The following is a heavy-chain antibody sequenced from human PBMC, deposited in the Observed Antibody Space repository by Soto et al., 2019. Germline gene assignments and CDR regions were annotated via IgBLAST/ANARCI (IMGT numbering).Heavy chain of an antibody. Sequence: QAQLQESGPGLVKPSETLSLTCTVSGGSISSYYWSWIRQPAGKGLEWIGRIYTSGSTNYNPSLMGRGTMSVDTSNNQFSLELSSVTAADTAVYFCAREGRVVRAFAIWGQGTMVTVSS. D-gene: IGHD3-10*01. CDR2: IYTSGST. J-gene: IGHJ3*02. CDR1: GGSISSYY. V-gene: IGHV4-4*07. CDR3: AREGRVVRAFAI.